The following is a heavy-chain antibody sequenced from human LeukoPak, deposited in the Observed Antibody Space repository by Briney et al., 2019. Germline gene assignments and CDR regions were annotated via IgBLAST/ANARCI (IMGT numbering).Heavy chain of an antibody. CDR3: ARRATGTIDY. V-gene: IGHV4-34*01. Sequence: SETLSLTCAVYGGSFSGYYWSWIRQPPGKGLEWIGEINHSGSTNYNPSLKSRVTISVDTSKNQFSLKLSSVTAADTAVYYCARRATGTIDYWGQGTLVTVSS. J-gene: IGHJ4*02. CDR1: GGSFSGYY. D-gene: IGHD6-13*01. CDR2: INHSGST.